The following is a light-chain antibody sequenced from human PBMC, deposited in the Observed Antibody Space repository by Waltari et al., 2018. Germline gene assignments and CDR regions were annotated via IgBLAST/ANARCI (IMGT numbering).Light chain of an antibody. CDR1: SSDVANYNL. Sequence: QSALTQPASVSGSPGQSITISCTGTSSDVANYNLVSWYQQHPGKAPKLMISAGSKRPSGVSNRFSGSKSGNTASLTISGLQAEDEADYYCCSYAGSSTYVFGTGTKVTVL. CDR3: CSYAGSSTYV. V-gene: IGLV2-23*01. CDR2: AGS. J-gene: IGLJ1*01.